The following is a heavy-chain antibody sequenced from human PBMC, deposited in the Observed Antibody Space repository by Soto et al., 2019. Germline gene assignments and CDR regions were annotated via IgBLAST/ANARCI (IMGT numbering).Heavy chain of an antibody. J-gene: IGHJ4*02. CDR2: INHSGST. Sequence: SETLSLTCAVYGGSFSGYYWSWIRQPPGKGLEWIGEINHSGSTNYNPSLKSRVTIPVDTSKNQFSLKLSSVTAADTAVYYCASLSGYCSSTRCYPYYFDYWGQGTLVTVSS. CDR3: ASLSGYCSSTRCYPYYFDY. V-gene: IGHV4-34*01. CDR1: GGSFSGYY. D-gene: IGHD2-2*01.